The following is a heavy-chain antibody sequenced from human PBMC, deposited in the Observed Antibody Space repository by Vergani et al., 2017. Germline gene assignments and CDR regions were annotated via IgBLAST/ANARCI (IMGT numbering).Heavy chain of an antibody. V-gene: IGHV1-2*02. CDR3: AVVPKLRYFDWPNYYYMDV. Sequence: QVQLVQSGAEVKKPGASVKVSCKASGYTFTGYYMHWVRQAPGQGLEWMGWINPNSGGTNYAQKLQGRVTMTTDTSTSTAYMELRSLRSDDTAVYYCAVVPKLRYFDWPNYYYMDVWGKGTTVTVSS. J-gene: IGHJ6*03. CDR2: INPNSGGT. CDR1: GYTFTGYY. D-gene: IGHD3-9*01.